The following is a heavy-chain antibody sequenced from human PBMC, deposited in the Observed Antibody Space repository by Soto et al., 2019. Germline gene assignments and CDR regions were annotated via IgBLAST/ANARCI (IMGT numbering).Heavy chain of an antibody. V-gene: IGHV3-49*04. CDR2: IRRNAYGGTT. Sequence: QAGGSLRLSCTTSGFTFGDYALSWVRQAPGKGLEWVGFIRRNAYGGTTDCAASVKGRFTISRDDSKSIAYLQMNSLRTEDTALYYCTRASSLDFDFWGQGTLVTVSS. CDR1: GFTFGDYA. D-gene: IGHD3-16*01. J-gene: IGHJ4*02. CDR3: TRASSLDFDF.